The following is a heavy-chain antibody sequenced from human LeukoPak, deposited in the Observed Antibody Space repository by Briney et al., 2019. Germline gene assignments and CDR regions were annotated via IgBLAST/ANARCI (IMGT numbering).Heavy chain of an antibody. CDR2: ISTFNGNT. Sequence: ASVKVSCKASDYTFTSYGISWLRQAPGHGLEWMGWISTFNGNTHYAQKLKGRVTMTTATSTSPAYMELSSRRSDEPAMCSCATSSLAVAGRVFDYWGQGTLVTVSS. D-gene: IGHD6-19*01. CDR3: ATSSLAVAGRVFDY. J-gene: IGHJ4*02. V-gene: IGHV1-18*01. CDR1: DYTFTSYG.